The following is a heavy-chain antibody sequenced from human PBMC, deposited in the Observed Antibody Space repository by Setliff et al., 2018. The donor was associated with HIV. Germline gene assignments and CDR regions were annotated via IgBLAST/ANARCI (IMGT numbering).Heavy chain of an antibody. J-gene: IGHJ4*01. CDR1: GGSISSGSYY. D-gene: IGHD5-12*01. Sequence: SETLSLTCTVSGGSISSGSYYWNWIRQPAGKGLEWIGHIYTSGTSNYNPSLRSRVTISVDTSKNQFSLKLNSVTAADTAVYYCATLRWLRSKHSDYWGQGTLVTVSS. CDR3: ATLRWLRSKHSDY. CDR2: IYTSGTS. V-gene: IGHV4-61*09.